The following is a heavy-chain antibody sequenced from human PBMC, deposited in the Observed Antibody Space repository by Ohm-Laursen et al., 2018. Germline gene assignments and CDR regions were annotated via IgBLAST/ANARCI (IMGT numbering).Heavy chain of an antibody. J-gene: IGHJ3*01. CDR3: ARADSSGYSTYGAFDV. CDR2: IFISGST. CDR1: GGSIINYY. D-gene: IGHD3-22*01. V-gene: IGHV4-4*07. Sequence: SDTLSLTCTVSGGSIINYYWSWIRQPAGKGLEWIGRIFISGSTKYNPSLKSRVTMSLDTSKNQLSLKLSSVTAADTAVYYCARADSSGYSTYGAFDVWGQGTMVTVSS.